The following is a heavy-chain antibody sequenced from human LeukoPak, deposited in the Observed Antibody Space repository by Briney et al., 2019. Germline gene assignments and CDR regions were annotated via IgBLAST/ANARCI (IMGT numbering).Heavy chain of an antibody. Sequence: GGSLRLSCAASGFTVSSNYMSWVRQAPGKGLEGVSVIYSGGSTYYADSVKGRFTISRDNSKNTLYLQMNSLRAEDTAVYYCATNYGSGILGFDYWGQGTLVTVSS. CDR1: GFTVSSNY. V-gene: IGHV3-66*01. J-gene: IGHJ4*02. D-gene: IGHD3-10*01. CDR2: IYSGGST. CDR3: ATNYGSGILGFDY.